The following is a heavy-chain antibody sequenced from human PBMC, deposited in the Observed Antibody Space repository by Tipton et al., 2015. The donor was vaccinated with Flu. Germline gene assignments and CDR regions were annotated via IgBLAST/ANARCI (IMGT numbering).Heavy chain of an antibody. CDR1: GGSISSSSYY. J-gene: IGHJ4*02. D-gene: IGHD6-13*01. CDR3: ARQLGIAAAGHDY. Sequence: TLSLTCTVSGGSISSSSYYWGWIRQPPGKGLEWIGSIYYSGSTYYNPSLKSRVTISVDTSKNQFSLKLSSVTAADTAVYYCARQLGIAAAGHDYWGQGTLVTVSS. CDR2: IYYSGST. V-gene: IGHV4-39*01.